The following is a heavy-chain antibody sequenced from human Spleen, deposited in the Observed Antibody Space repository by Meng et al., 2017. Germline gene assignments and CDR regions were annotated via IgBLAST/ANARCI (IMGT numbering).Heavy chain of an antibody. CDR3: ARESPYYYIFTPKNWFDP. D-gene: IGHD3-9*01. J-gene: IGHJ5*02. Sequence: GESLKISCAASGFTFSSYSMNWVRQAPGKGLEWVSPISSSSSYIYYADSVKGRFTISRDNAKNSLYLQMNSLRAEDTAVYYCARESPYYYIFTPKNWFDPWGQGTLVTVSS. CDR2: ISSSSSYI. V-gene: IGHV3-21*01. CDR1: GFTFSSYS.